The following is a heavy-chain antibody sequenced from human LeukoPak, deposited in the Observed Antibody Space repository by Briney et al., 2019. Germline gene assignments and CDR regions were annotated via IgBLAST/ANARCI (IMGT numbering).Heavy chain of an antibody. J-gene: IGHJ5*02. CDR2: INSNSGDT. Sequence: ASVKVSCKASGYTFTGYYMHWVRQAPGQGLEWMGWINSNSGDTNYAQKFQGRVTMTRDTSISTAYMELSRLRSDDTAVYYCARGRDGYPGGWFDPWGQGTLVTVSS. CDR3: ARGRDGYPGGWFDP. D-gene: IGHD5-24*01. CDR1: GYTFTGYY. V-gene: IGHV1-2*02.